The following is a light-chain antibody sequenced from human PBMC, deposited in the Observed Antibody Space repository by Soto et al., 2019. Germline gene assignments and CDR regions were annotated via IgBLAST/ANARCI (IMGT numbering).Light chain of an antibody. J-gene: IGKJ4*01. CDR2: TGS. V-gene: IGKV1-12*01. Sequence: DIQMTQSPSSVSASVGDRVSITCRASQGISSRLAWYQQKPGRAPKLLIYTGSSLQSGVPSRFSGTGSGTDFTLPISSLQPEDVATYYCQQANSIPLTFGGGTKVEIK. CDR3: QQANSIPLT. CDR1: QGISSR.